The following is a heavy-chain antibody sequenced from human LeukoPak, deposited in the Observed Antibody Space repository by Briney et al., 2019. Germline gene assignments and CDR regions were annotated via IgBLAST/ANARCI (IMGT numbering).Heavy chain of an antibody. J-gene: IGHJ3*02. CDR3: ARESKAVWGSYRSDAFDI. CDR1: GGSFSGYY. D-gene: IGHD3-16*02. CDR2: INHSGST. Sequence: PSETLSLTCAVNGGSFSGYYWSWIRQPPGKGLEWIGEINHSGSTNYNPSLKSRVTISVDTSKNQFSLKLSSVTAADTAVYYCARESKAVWGSYRSDAFDIWGQGTMVTVSS. V-gene: IGHV4-34*01.